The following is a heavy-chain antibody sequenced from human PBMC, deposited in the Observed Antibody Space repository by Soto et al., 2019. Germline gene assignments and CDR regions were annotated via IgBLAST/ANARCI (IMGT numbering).Heavy chain of an antibody. CDR3: ARARGTRDTRAPYYYYYYMDV. D-gene: IGHD5-12*01. Sequence: QVQLVQSATEVKKPGASVKVSCKASGYTFTSYGINWVRQAPGQGLEWMGWISAYNRNTNYAQKVQGRVTMTTDASTSTAYMERRSLRSDDTAVYYCARARGTRDTRAPYYYYYYMDVWGKGTTVTVSS. V-gene: IGHV1-18*01. CDR1: GYTFTSYG. J-gene: IGHJ6*03. CDR2: ISAYNRNT.